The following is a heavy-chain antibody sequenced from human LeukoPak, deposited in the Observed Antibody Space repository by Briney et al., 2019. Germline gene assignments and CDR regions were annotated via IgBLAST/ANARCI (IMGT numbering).Heavy chain of an antibody. V-gene: IGHV3-21*01. CDR1: GFTFSSYS. J-gene: IGHJ4*02. Sequence: GGSLRLSCAASGFTFSSYSMNWVRQAPGKGLEWVSSISSSSSYIYYADSVKGRFTISRDNAKNSLYLQMNSLRAEDTAVYYCARDSSSGWYCFDYWGQGTLVTVSS. D-gene: IGHD6-19*01. CDR2: ISSSSSYI. CDR3: ARDSSSGWYCFDY.